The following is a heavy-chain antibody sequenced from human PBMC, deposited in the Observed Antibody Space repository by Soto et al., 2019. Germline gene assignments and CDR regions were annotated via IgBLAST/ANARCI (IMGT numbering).Heavy chain of an antibody. Sequence: GGSLSLSCAASGFKFSNFVLSWVRRCPGKGLEWVSVISAYGGSPYYSCSVQGRFTISRDNSDNTVFLQMNSLRADDTAIYYGADGGSSYFNYYHVLDVWGQGAAVTIAS. V-gene: IGHV3-23*01. CDR2: ISAYGGSP. J-gene: IGHJ6*02. CDR1: GFKFSNFV. CDR3: ADGGSSYFNYYHVLDV. D-gene: IGHD2-15*01.